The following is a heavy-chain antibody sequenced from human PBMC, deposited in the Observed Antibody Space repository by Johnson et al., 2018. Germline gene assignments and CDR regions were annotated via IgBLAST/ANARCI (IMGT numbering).Heavy chain of an antibody. CDR2: ISSSSSTI. Sequence: VQLVQSGGGLVXPGGTXRLXCTASGFTFSTYSMNWVRQAPGKGLEWVSYISSSSSTIYYADSVKGRFTISRDNAKNSLYLQMNSLIDEDTAVYYCGNVGDFWRYYGMDVWGQGTTVTVSS. J-gene: IGHJ6*02. V-gene: IGHV3-48*02. D-gene: IGHD3-3*01. CDR1: GFTFSTYS. CDR3: GNVGDFWRYYGMDV.